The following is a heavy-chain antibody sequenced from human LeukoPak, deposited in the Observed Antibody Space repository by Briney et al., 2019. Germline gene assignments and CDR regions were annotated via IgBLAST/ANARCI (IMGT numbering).Heavy chain of an antibody. CDR1: GFTFSSYW. CDR2: TNSDGSST. CDR3: AREIFDGYNSEPDY. Sequence: PGGSLRLSCAASGFTFSSYWMHWVRQAPGKGLVWVSRTNSDGSSTSYADSVKGRFTISRDNAKNTLYLQMNSLRAEDTAVYYCAREIFDGYNSEPDYWGQGTLVTVSS. D-gene: IGHD5-24*01. V-gene: IGHV3-74*01. J-gene: IGHJ4*02.